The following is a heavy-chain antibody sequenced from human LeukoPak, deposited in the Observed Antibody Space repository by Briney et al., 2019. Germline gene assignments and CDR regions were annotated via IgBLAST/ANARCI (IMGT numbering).Heavy chain of an antibody. J-gene: IGHJ4*02. CDR2: ISAYNGNT. CDR1: GYTFTIYG. Sequence: ASVTVSCTASGYTFTIYGISWVRQAPGQGLEWMGWISAYNGNTNYAQKLQGRVTMTTDTSTSTAYMELRSLRSDDTAVYYCARDVDCGGDCYSRYFDYWGQGTLVTVSS. CDR3: ARDVDCGGDCYSRYFDY. V-gene: IGHV1-18*01. D-gene: IGHD2-21*02.